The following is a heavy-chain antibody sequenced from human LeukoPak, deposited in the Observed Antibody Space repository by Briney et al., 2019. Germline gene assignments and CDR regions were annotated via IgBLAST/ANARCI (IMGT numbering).Heavy chain of an antibody. Sequence: SQTLSLTCTVSGGSVSSTAYYWSWIRQPPGKGLEWIGYIYGSGTTYYNPPLKSQVTISVDTSKNQFSLRLSSVTAADTAVYYCARGRQIKQWLRDVGWFDPWGQGTLVTVSS. D-gene: IGHD3-22*01. CDR1: GGSVSSTAYY. J-gene: IGHJ5*02. CDR2: IYGSGTT. CDR3: ARGRQIKQWLRDVGWFDP. V-gene: IGHV4-30-4*01.